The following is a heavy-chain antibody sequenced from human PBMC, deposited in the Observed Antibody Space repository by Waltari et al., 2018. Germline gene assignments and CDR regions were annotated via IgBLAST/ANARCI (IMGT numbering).Heavy chain of an antibody. CDR2: IKQDGSEK. V-gene: IGHV3-7*01. CDR3: ARDSSLRTKYSSSF. J-gene: IGHJ3*01. D-gene: IGHD6-13*01. Sequence: EVQLVESGGGLVQPGGSLRLSCAASGFTFSSYWMSWVRQAPGKGLEWVANIKQDGSEKYYVDSVKGRFTISRDNAKNSLYLQMNSLRAEDTAVYYCARDSSLRTKYSSSFWGQGTMVTVSS. CDR1: GFTFSSYW.